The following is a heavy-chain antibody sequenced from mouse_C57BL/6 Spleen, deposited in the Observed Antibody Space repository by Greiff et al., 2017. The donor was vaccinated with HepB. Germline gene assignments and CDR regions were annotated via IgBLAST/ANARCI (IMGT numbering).Heavy chain of an antibody. J-gene: IGHJ4*01. D-gene: IGHD2-4*01. V-gene: IGHV1-19*01. CDR2: INPYNGGT. Sequence: EVQLQQSGPVLVKPGASVKMSCKASGYTFTDYYMNWVKQSHGKSLEWIGVINPYNGGTSYNQKFKGKATVTVDKSSSTAYMELNSLTSEDSAVYYCASLSTMITRAMDYWGQGTSVTVSS. CDR1: GYTFTDYY. CDR3: ASLSTMITRAMDY.